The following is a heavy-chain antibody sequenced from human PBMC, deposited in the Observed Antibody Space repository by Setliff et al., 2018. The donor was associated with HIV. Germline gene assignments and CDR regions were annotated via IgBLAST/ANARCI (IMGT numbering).Heavy chain of an antibody. CDR1: GGSISSGGYY. CDR3: ARDGIYDYSNYVDAFDI. V-gene: IGHV4-31*03. D-gene: IGHD4-4*01. J-gene: IGHJ3*02. Sequence: SETLSLTCTVTGGSISSGGYYWSWIRQHPGKGLEYIGYIYYSGSTYYNPSLKSRVTISVDTSKNQFSLRLNSVTAADTAVYYCARDGIYDYSNYVDAFDIWGQGTMVTVSS. CDR2: IYYSGST.